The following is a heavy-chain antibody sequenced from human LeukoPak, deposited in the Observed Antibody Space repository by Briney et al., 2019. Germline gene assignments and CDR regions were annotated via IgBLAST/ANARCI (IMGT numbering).Heavy chain of an antibody. J-gene: IGHJ6*03. CDR2: IYHSGST. D-gene: IGHD6-13*01. CDR3: ARDYSSSWSYYYYYCMDV. CDR1: GGSISSRSFY. Sequence: SETLSLTCTVSGGSISSRSFYWGWIRQPPGKGLEWIGSIYHSGSTYYNPSLKSRVTISVDTSKNQFSLKLSSVTAADTAVYYCARDYSSSWSYYYYYCMDVWGKGTTVTVSS. V-gene: IGHV4-39*07.